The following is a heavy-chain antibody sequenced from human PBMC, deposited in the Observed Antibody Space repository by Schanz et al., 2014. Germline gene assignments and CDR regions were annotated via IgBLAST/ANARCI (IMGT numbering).Heavy chain of an antibody. CDR1: GYTFTNYY. CDR3: ARTLTYAAGKFDY. CDR2: IYLSDGST. J-gene: IGHJ4*02. Sequence: QVQLVQSGAEVKKPGASVKLSCKASGYTFTNYYIHWVRQAPGQGLEWMGRIYLSDGSTRYAQKFQGRVTMTRDTSISTAYMELRSLRSDDTAVYYCARTLTYAAGKFDYWGQGTLVTVSS. D-gene: IGHD2-8*01. V-gene: IGHV1-46*01.